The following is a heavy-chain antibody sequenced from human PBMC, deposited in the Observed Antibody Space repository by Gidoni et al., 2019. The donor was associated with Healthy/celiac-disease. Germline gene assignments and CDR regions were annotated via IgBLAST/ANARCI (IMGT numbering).Heavy chain of an antibody. CDR3: ARLYGNRWFDP. V-gene: IGHV4-39*01. CDR1: GGSISSSSYY. CDR2: IYYSGST. J-gene: IGHJ5*02. D-gene: IGHD2-2*02. Sequence: HLQLQESGPGLVNPSETLSLPCPVSGGSISSSSYYWGWTRQPPGKGLEWIGSIYYSGSTYYNPSLKSRVTISVDTSKNQFSLKLSSVTAADTAVYYCARLYGNRWFDPWGQGTLVTVSS.